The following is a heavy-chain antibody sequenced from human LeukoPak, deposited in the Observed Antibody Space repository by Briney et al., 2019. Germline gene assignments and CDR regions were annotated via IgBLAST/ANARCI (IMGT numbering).Heavy chain of an antibody. CDR3: ARGHTAVTRHLDF. V-gene: IGHV3-21*01. D-gene: IGHD4-17*01. CDR2: ISSGSSAI. Sequence: GGSLRLSCEASGFIFTTYSMTWVRQAPGKGLEWVSIISSGSSAIFSADALKGRFTISRDDAKNLLYLDMNSLGAEDTAVYYCARGHTAVTRHLDFWGQGTLVTVSS. J-gene: IGHJ4*02. CDR1: GFIFTTYS.